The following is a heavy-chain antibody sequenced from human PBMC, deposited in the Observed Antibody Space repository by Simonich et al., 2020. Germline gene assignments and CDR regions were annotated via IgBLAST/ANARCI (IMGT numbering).Heavy chain of an antibody. CDR3: ARNRLDY. J-gene: IGHJ4*02. CDR1: GFTFSRYW. CDR2: KNSDRSRT. Sequence: EVQLVESVGGLVQPGGSLRLSCAAFGFTFSRYWMHWVRQAPGKWVVWAYSKNSDRSRTSYAASVKGRFTISRDNAKNTLYLQMNRLRAEDTAVYYCARNRLDYWGQGTLVTVSS. V-gene: IGHV3-74*01.